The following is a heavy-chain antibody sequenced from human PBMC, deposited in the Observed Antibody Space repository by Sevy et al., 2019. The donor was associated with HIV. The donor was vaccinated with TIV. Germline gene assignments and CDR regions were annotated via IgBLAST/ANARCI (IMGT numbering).Heavy chain of an antibody. CDR3: ANDRYCSGGSSPLDY. D-gene: IGHD2-15*01. CDR2: ISDSGSYT. Sequence: GGSLRLSCTASGITLNTYAMKWVRQAPGKGLEWVSGISDSGSYTYYADSVKGRFTISRDNTKNTVYLQMNSLRAEDTAVDYCANDRYCSGGSSPLDYWGRGTLVTVSS. CDR1: GITLNTYA. J-gene: IGHJ4*02. V-gene: IGHV3-23*01.